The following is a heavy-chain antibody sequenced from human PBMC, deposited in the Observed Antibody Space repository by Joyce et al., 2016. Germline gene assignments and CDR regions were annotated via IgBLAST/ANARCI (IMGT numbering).Heavy chain of an antibody. CDR3: AGTFNYPHHDGMDV. Sequence: QVHLVQSGAEVKQSGSSVKVSCKASGGSFNKYTVSWVRQAPGQGLAWMGRIIPMLNRTNYAQEFQGRVTITADKSTTTAYMQLTGLGSDDTAVYFCAGTFNYPHHDGMDVWGQGTTVTVSS. CDR2: IIPMLNRT. V-gene: IGHV1-69*02. J-gene: IGHJ6*02. CDR1: GGSFNKYT. D-gene: IGHD5-24*01.